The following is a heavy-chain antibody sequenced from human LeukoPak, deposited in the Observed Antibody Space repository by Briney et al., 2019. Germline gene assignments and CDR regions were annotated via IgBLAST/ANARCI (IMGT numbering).Heavy chain of an antibody. D-gene: IGHD1-26*01. J-gene: IGHJ5*02. CDR1: GASVSSASY. CDR3: ARSRAFNSGAFDP. Sequence: SETLSLTCTVSGASVSSASYWTWMRQPPGKGVEWIAHIYNGVNANYNPSLKSRVTISVDTSKNQFSLRLNSVTAADTAVYYCARSRAFNSGAFDPWGQGSLVTVSS. V-gene: IGHV4-61*01. CDR2: IYNGVNA.